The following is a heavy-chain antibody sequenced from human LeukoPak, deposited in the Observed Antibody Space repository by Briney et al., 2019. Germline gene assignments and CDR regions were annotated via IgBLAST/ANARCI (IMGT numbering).Heavy chain of an antibody. V-gene: IGHV4-59*01. J-gene: IGHJ4*02. D-gene: IGHD3-10*01. Sequence: PSETLSLTCTVSGGSITPYFWSWIRQPPGKGREWIGYIYYSGDTNYNPSLKSRVTISVDTSKNQFSLRLKSVTAADTAVYYCARAGTALVRGVIISNFLDYWGQGTLATVSS. CDR1: GGSITPYF. CDR3: ARAGTALVRGVIISNFLDY. CDR2: IYYSGDT.